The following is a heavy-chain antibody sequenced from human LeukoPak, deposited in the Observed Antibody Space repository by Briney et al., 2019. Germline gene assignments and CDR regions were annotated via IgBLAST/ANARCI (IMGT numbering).Heavy chain of an antibody. CDR1: GYSFSTYT. J-gene: IGHJ4*02. CDR2: INAGNGNT. V-gene: IGHV1-3*01. CDR3: AREIDRDDYNRFFDY. Sequence: AASVRVSCKASGYSFSTYTMNWVRQAPGQRLEWMGWINAGNGNTKYSQKFQGRVTITRGTSASTAYMEMRSLRSEDTAVYYCAREIDRDDYNRFFDYWGQGTLVTVSS. D-gene: IGHD5-24*01.